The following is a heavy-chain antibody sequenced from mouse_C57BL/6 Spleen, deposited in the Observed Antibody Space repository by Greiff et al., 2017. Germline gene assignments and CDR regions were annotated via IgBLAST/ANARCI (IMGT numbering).Heavy chain of an antibody. V-gene: IGHV1-59*01. D-gene: IGHD1-1*02. CDR3: ARSDGATGYFDY. J-gene: IGHJ2*01. CDR1: GYTFTSYW. Sequence: VKLQQPGAELVRPGTSVKLSCKASGYTFTSYWMHWVKQRPGQGLEWIGVIDPSDSYTNYNQKFKGKATLTVDTSSSTAYMQLSSLTSEDSAVYYCARSDGATGYFDYWGQGTTLTVSS. CDR2: IDPSDSYT.